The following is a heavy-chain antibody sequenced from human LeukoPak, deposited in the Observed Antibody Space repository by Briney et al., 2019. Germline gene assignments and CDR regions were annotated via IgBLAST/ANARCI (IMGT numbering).Heavy chain of an antibody. CDR1: GFTFSSYA. Sequence: SGGSLRLSCAASGFTFSSYAMHWVRQAPGKGLEWVAVISYDGSNKYYADSVKGRFTISRDNSKNTLYLQMNSLRAEDTAVYYCARDLVPLIAAAGGDWFDPWGQGTLVTVSS. V-gene: IGHV3-30-3*01. J-gene: IGHJ5*02. CDR2: ISYDGSNK. D-gene: IGHD6-13*01. CDR3: ARDLVPLIAAAGGDWFDP.